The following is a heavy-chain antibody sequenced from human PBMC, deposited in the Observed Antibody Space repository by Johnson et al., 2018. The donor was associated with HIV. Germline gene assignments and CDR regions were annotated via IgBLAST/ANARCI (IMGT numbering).Heavy chain of an antibody. CDR2: ISYDGSNK. CDR1: GFTFNSYG. CDR3: AKERDWDDAFDI. V-gene: IGHV3-30*18. Sequence: QVQLVESGGGVVQPGRSLRLSCAASGFTFNSYGMHWVRQAPGKGLEWVALISYDGSNKYYADSVKGRFTISRDNAKNSLYLQMNSLRAEDTALYYCAKERDWDDAFDIWGQGTLVTVSS. J-gene: IGHJ3*02. D-gene: IGHD3-9*01.